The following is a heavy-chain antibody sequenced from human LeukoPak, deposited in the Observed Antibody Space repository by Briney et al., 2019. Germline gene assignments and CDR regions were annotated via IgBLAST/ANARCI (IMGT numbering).Heavy chain of an antibody. J-gene: IGHJ4*02. CDR3: ARAGQYRFDY. V-gene: IGHV3-74*01. Sequence: GGSLRLSCAPSGFTFSNYWMHWVRQAPGKGLVWVSRINTDASSTSYPDSVKGRFTISRDNAKNTLYLQMNILRAEDTAVYYCARAGQYRFDYWGQGTLVTVSS. D-gene: IGHD2-2*01. CDR1: GFTFSNYW. CDR2: INTDASST.